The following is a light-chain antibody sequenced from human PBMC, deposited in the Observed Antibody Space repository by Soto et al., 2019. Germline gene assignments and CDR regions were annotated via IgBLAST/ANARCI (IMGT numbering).Light chain of an antibody. CDR3: QTWGAGTHVL. V-gene: IGLV4-69*01. CDR2: VNSDGSH. J-gene: IGLJ2*01. Sequence: QPVLTQSPSASASLGASVRLTCTLSSGHSSFAIAWHQQQPEKGPRYLMKVNSDGSHNKGDGIPDRFSGSSSGAERYLTISSLQFEDEADYYCQTWGAGTHVLFGGGTKATVL. CDR1: SGHSSFA.